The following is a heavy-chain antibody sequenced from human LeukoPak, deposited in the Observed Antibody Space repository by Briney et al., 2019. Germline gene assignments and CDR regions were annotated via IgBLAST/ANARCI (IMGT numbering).Heavy chain of an antibody. CDR1: GGSISSYY. V-gene: IGHV4-59*01. D-gene: IGHD3-3*01. Sequence: SETLALTCTMSGGSISSYYGRWIRQPPGKGLEWIGYIYYSGSTNYNPSLKSRVTISVDTSKNQFSLKLSSVTAADTAVYYCARGNPNVEGFDYWGQGTLVTVSS. J-gene: IGHJ4*02. CDR2: IYYSGST. CDR3: ARGNPNVEGFDY.